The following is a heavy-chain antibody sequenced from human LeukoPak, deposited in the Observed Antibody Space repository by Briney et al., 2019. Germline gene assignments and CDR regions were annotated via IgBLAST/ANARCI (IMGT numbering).Heavy chain of an antibody. Sequence: PSETLSLTCTVSGDGIHNFYCNWIRQPAGKGLEWIGRIYSTGSTNYNPSLRSRVTMSVDTSKNQFSLKLSSAAAADTAIYYCARGVGLKYYFDSWGQGTLVTISS. V-gene: IGHV4-4*07. J-gene: IGHJ4*02. CDR3: ARGVGLKYYFDS. D-gene: IGHD3-16*01. CDR1: GDGIHNFY. CDR2: IYSTGST.